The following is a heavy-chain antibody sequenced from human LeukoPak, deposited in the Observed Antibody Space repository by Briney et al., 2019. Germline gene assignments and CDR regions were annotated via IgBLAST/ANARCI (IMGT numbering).Heavy chain of an antibody. V-gene: IGHV3-48*02. CDR2: ISGRVFTM. CDR1: GLTFSRYS. CDR3: ATKVLADNWFDR. J-gene: IGHJ5*02. Sequence: GGSLRLSCVPSGLTFSRYSMNWVREAPGKGLEWGAYISGRVFTMYYAASVKCRFTISRDNAKNSLFLQMNSLRDEDTAVYDGATKVLADNWFDRWGQGTLVTVSS. D-gene: IGHD2-8*02.